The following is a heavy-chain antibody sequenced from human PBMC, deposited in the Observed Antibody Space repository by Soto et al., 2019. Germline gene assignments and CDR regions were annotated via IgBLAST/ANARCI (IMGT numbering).Heavy chain of an antibody. CDR2: IKSKTDGGTT. CDR3: TPRYGSGSYSQRGGDY. V-gene: IGHV3-15*01. D-gene: IGHD3-10*01. Sequence: GGSLRLSCAASGFTFSNAWMSWVRQAPGKGLEWVGRIKSKTDGGTTDYAAPVKGRFTISRDDSKNTLYLQMNSLKTEDTAVYYCTPRYGSGSYSQRGGDYWGQGTLVTVAS. CDR1: GFTFSNAW. J-gene: IGHJ4*02.